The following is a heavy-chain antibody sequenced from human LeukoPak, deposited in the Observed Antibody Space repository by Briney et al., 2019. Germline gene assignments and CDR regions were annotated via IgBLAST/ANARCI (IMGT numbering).Heavy chain of an antibody. CDR1: GGTFSSYA. Sequence: SVKVSCKASGGTFSSYAISWVRQAPGQGLEWMGGIIPILGTANSTQKFQDRVTITADISTNTVYMELRSLRSEDTAVYYWARGEYYYVWANYRKLIPEYYYYYMDVWGKGTTVTISS. D-gene: IGHD3-16*02. CDR3: ARGEYYYVWANYRKLIPEYYYYYMDV. V-gene: IGHV1-69*10. CDR2: IIPILGTA. J-gene: IGHJ6*03.